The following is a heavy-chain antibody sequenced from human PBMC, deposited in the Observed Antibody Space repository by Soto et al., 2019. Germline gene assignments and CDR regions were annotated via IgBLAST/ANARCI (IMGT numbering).Heavy chain of an antibody. J-gene: IGHJ4*02. CDR3: ARGGRSGWYDTIY. V-gene: IGHV3-11*05. CDR2: ISSSSAYT. Sequence: PGGSLRLSCAASGFTFSDYYMNWIRQAPGKGLEWVSYISSSSAYTNYADSVKGRFTISRDNAKNSLYLQMNSLRADDAAIYYCARGGRSGWYDTIYWGQGTLVTGLL. CDR1: GFTFSDYY. D-gene: IGHD6-19*01.